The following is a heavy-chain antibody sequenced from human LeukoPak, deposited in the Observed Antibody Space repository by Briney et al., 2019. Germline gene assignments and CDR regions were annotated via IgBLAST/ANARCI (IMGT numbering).Heavy chain of an antibody. D-gene: IGHD5-12*01. V-gene: IGHV1-2*02. CDR2: INPNSGGT. J-gene: IGHJ4*02. CDR3: ARSFRYSGYDHTDY. Sequence: ASVKVSCKASGYTFTGYYMHWVRQAPGQGLEWMGWINPNSGGTNYAQKFQGRVTMTRDTSISTAYMELSRLRSDDTAVYYCARSFRYSGYDHTDYWGQGTLVTVSS. CDR1: GYTFTGYY.